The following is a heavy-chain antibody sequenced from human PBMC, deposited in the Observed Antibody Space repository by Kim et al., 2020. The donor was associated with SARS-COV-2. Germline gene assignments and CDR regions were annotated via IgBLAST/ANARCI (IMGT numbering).Heavy chain of an antibody. J-gene: IGHJ4*02. D-gene: IGHD3-10*01. CDR2: IYYSGST. Sequence: SETLSLTCTVSGGSISSYYWSWIRQSPGKGLEWIGYIYYSGSTNYNPSLKSRVTISVDTSKNQFSLKLSSVTAADTAVYYCAREGYLGSGSYPDYWGQGTLVTVSS. CDR3: AREGYLGSGSYPDY. CDR1: GGSISSYY. V-gene: IGHV4-59*13.